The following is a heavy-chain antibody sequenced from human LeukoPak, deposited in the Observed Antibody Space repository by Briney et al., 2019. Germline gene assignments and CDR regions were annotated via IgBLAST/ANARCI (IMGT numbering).Heavy chain of an antibody. CDR2: IYPGDSET. CDR1: GYSFSNYW. Sequence: GESLKVSCKGSGYSFSNYWIGWVRQMPGKGLECMGIIYPGDSETKYSPSFQGQVTISADKPISTAYLQWSSLKASDTAMYYCARQVGSSPSWFDPWGQGTLVTVSS. V-gene: IGHV5-51*01. D-gene: IGHD6-6*01. J-gene: IGHJ5*02. CDR3: ARQVGSSPSWFDP.